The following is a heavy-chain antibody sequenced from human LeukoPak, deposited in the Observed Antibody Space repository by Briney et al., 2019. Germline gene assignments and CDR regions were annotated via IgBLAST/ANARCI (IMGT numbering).Heavy chain of an antibody. D-gene: IGHD3-9*01. Sequence: ASVKVSCKASGGTFSSYAISWVRQAPGQGLEWMGGIIPIFGTANYAQKFQGRVTITADESTSTAYMGLSSLRSEDTAVYHCARAGDPYYDILTGYCFDYWGQGTLVTVSS. CDR3: ARAGDPYYDILTGYCFDY. CDR2: IIPIFGTA. J-gene: IGHJ4*02. CDR1: GGTFSSYA. V-gene: IGHV1-69*13.